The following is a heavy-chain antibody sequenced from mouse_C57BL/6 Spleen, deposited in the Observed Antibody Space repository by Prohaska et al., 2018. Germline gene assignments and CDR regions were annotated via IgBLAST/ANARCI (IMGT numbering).Heavy chain of an antibody. CDR3: ARSLSPYYYGSSHFDY. D-gene: IGHD1-1*01. V-gene: IGHV1-18*01. Sequence: QRHGKSLEWIGDINPNNGGTIYNQKFKGKATLTVDKSSSTAYMELRSLTSEDTAVYYCARSLSPYYYGSSHFDYWGQGTTLTVSS. J-gene: IGHJ2*01. CDR2: INPNNGGT.